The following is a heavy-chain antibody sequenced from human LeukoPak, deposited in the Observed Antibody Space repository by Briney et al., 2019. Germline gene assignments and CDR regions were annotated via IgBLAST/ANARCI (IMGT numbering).Heavy chain of an antibody. V-gene: IGHV3-9*01. CDR2: ISWNSGSI. CDR1: GFTFDDYA. J-gene: IGHJ4*02. Sequence: GGSLRLSCAASGFTFDDYAMHWVRQAPGKGLEWVSGISWNSGSIGYADSVKGRFTISRDNAKNSLYLQMNSLRAEDTALYYCAKGTYYDTATPSFDYWGQGTLVTVSS. D-gene: IGHD3-22*01. CDR3: AKGTYYDTATPSFDY.